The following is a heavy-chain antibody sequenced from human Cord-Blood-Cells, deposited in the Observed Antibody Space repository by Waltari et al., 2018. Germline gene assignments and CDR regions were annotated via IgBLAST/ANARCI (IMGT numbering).Heavy chain of an antibody. CDR3: ARSPIAAAGTEFDY. J-gene: IGHJ4*02. CDR2: LWDDGSNK. D-gene: IGHD6-13*01. CDR1: GFTFSSYG. V-gene: IGHV3-33*01. Sequence: QVQLVESGGGVVQPGRSLRLSCAASGFTFSSYGMHWVRQAPGKGREWVAVLWDDGSNKYDADSVKGRFTISRDNSKNTLYLQMNSLRAEDTAVYYCARSPIAAAGTEFDYWGQGTLVTVSS.